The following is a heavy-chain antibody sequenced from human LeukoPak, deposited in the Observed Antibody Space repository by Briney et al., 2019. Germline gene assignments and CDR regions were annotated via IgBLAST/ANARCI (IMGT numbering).Heavy chain of an antibody. V-gene: IGHV3-48*03. CDR2: ISSSGSTI. CDR3: ARAGDTYYYDSSGWIGYFGY. CDR1: GFTFSSYE. D-gene: IGHD3-22*01. J-gene: IGHJ4*02. Sequence: PGGSLRLSCAASGFTFSSYEMNWVRQAPGKGLEWVSYISSSGSTIYYADSVKGRFTISRDNAKNSLYLQMNSLRAEDTAVYYCARAGDTYYYDSSGWIGYFGYWGQGTLVTVSS.